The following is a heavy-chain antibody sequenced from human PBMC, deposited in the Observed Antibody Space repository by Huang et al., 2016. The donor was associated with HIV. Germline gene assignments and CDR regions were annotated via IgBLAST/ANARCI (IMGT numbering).Heavy chain of an antibody. V-gene: IGHV3-21*01. CDR1: GFRFNDYN. CDR2: ISKNGDT. CDR3: ARRAAVIGMDY. D-gene: IGHD6-19*01. Sequence: EVQLVESGGGLVKVGGSLRLSCVASGFRFNDYNINWVGKAPGKGLAWVSSISKNGDTHYGDSVRGRFTISRDNANKSVYLQMNSLRAEDTAVYYCARRAAVIGMDYWGQGALVTVSS. J-gene: IGHJ4*02.